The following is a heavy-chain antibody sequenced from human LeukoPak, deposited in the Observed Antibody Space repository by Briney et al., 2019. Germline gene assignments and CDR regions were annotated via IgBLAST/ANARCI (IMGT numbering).Heavy chain of an antibody. Sequence: PGGSLRLSCAASGFTFSNFGMSWVRQAPGKGLEWVAVISYDGSNKYYADSVKGRFTISRDNSKNTLYLQMNGLRAEDTAVYYCAKDLGDYDGNSDLNYWGQGTLVTVSS. D-gene: IGHD4-23*01. J-gene: IGHJ4*02. V-gene: IGHV3-30*18. CDR3: AKDLGDYDGNSDLNY. CDR2: ISYDGSNK. CDR1: GFTFSNFG.